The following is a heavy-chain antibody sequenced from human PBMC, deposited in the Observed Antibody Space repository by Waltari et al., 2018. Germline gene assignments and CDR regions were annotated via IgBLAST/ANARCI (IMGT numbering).Heavy chain of an antibody. CDR1: GYTFMAYF. CDR3: APLPGGSGQTFDY. D-gene: IGHD3-10*01. Sequence: EVELVQSGAEVKKPGATVKISCKASGYTFMAYFRHWVQQAPGKGLEWMGRSDPEDGETVYSEKFQGRVTITADTSTDTAYMELSSLTSGDTAVYYCAPLPGGSGQTFDYWGQGTLVTVSS. CDR2: SDPEDGET. J-gene: IGHJ4*02. V-gene: IGHV1-69-2*01.